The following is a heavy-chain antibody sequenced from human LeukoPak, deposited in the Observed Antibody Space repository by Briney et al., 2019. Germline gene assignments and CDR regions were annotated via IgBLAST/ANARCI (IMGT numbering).Heavy chain of an antibody. CDR2: ISGSGGRT. Sequence: GGSLRLSCAASGFTFSSYAMSWVRQAPGKGLAWVSGISGSGGRTYYADSVKGRFTISRDNAKNSLYLQMNSLRTEDTALYYCAKDATGADGLDVWGQGTTVTVSS. J-gene: IGHJ6*02. V-gene: IGHV3-23*01. CDR3: AKDATGADGLDV. CDR1: GFTFSSYA. D-gene: IGHD7-27*01.